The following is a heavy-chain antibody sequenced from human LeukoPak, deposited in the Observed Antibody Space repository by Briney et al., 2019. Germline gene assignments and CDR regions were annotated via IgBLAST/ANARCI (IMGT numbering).Heavy chain of an antibody. CDR2: ISSSSTTI. D-gene: IGHD3-9*01. J-gene: IGHJ4*02. CDR3: ARSFYYDTLTGYYFFDY. V-gene: IGHV3-48*04. CDR1: GFTFSSYS. Sequence: PGGSLRLSCVASGFTFSSYSINWVRQAPGKGLEWVSYISSSSTTIYYADSVKGRFTITRDNAKNSLYLQMNGLRAEDTAVYYCARSFYYDTLTGYYFFDYWGQGTLVTVSS.